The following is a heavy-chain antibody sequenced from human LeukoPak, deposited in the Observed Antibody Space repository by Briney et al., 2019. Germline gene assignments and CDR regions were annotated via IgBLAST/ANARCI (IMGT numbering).Heavy chain of an antibody. CDR1: GGTFSSYA. D-gene: IGHD3-10*01. V-gene: IGHV1-69*04. J-gene: IGHJ4*02. CDR3: ARRTGSGSLYY. CDR2: IIPILGTA. Sequence: ASVKVSCKASGGTFSSYAISWVRQAPGQGLEWMGRIIPILGTANYAQKFQGRVTITADKSTSTAYMELSSLRSEDTAVYYCARRTGSGSLYYWGQGTLVTVSS.